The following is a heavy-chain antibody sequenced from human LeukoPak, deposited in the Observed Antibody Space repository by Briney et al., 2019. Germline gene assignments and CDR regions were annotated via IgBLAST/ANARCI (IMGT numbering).Heavy chain of an antibody. CDR1: GASITTTNFW. V-gene: IGHV4-61*01. CDR2: IHDRGSD. J-gene: IGHJ1*01. D-gene: IGHD6-6*01. Sequence: PETLSLTCSVSGASITTTNFWWTWIRQSPGRGLEWIGYIHDRGSDKYNPALESRATLSVDTSKNQFSLKLNSVTAADTAVYYCARYGLVEFRNAFQYWGQGILVSVSS. CDR3: ARYGLVEFRNAFQY.